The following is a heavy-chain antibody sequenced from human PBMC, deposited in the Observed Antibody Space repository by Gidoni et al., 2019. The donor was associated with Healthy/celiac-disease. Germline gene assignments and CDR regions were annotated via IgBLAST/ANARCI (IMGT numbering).Heavy chain of an antibody. J-gene: IGHJ3*02. CDR3: ARRLPSDYAFDI. CDR1: GGSISSSSYY. CDR2: IYYSGST. V-gene: IGHV4-39*01. Sequence: QLQLQESGPGLVKPSETLSLTCTVSGGSISSSSYYWGWIRQPPGKGLEWSGSIYYSGSTYYNPSLKSRVTISVDTSKNQFSLKLSSVTAADTAVYYCARRLPSDYAFDIWGQGTMVTVSS.